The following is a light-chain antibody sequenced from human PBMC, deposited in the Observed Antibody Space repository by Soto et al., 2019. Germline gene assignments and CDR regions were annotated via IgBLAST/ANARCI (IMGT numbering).Light chain of an antibody. CDR1: QNINNNY. J-gene: IGKJ4*02. Sequence: EIVLTQSPDTLSSSAGERATLSCRASQNINNNYLVWHQQRPGMAPRLLIYDATVTPTGIPARFSGSGSGTDFTLSISRLEPEDFAVYYGQQYAYSPRTFGRGTKVEVK. V-gene: IGKV3-20*01. CDR2: DAT. CDR3: QQYAYSPRT.